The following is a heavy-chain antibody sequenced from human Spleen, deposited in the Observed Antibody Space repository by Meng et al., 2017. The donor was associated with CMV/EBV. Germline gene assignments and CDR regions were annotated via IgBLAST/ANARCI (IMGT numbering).Heavy chain of an antibody. D-gene: IGHD3-3*01. CDR3: ARHRKEDFWSGYSDY. Sequence: SETLSLTCSVSGGSISNYYWSWIRQPPGKGLEWIGYIYYSGSTNYNPNYNPSLKSRVTISGDTSKNQLSLKLSSVTAADTAVYYCARHRKEDFWSGYSDYWGQGTLVTVSS. V-gene: IGHV4-59*08. J-gene: IGHJ4*02. CDR1: GGSISNYY. CDR2: IYYSGSTNYNP.